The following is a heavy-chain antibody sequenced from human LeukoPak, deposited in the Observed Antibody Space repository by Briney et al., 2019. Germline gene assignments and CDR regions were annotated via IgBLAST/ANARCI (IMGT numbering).Heavy chain of an antibody. Sequence: GGSLRLSCAASGFSFSSYGMHWVRQAPGKGLEWVAVIWSDGRNKFYADSVKGRFTVSRDNSKNTLFLQMSSLRADDTALYYCAREVTNDAFDIWGQGTMVTVSS. CDR2: IWSDGRNK. CDR3: AREVTNDAFDI. J-gene: IGHJ3*02. V-gene: IGHV3-33*01. D-gene: IGHD4-17*01. CDR1: GFSFSSYG.